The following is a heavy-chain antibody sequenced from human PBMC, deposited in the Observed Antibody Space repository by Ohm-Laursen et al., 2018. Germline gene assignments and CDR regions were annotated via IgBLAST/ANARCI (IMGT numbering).Heavy chain of an antibody. V-gene: IGHV3-23*01. CDR1: GFTFSSYA. CDR2: ISGSGGST. CDR3: AKVRGIAAAGTGVYYYYYGMDV. Sequence: SLRLSCAAPGFTFSSYAMSWVRQAPGKGLEWVSAISGSGGSTYYADSVKGRFTISRDNSKNTLYLQMNSLRAEDTAVYYCAKVRGIAAAGTGVYYYYYGMDVWGQGTTVTVSS. J-gene: IGHJ6*02. D-gene: IGHD6-13*01.